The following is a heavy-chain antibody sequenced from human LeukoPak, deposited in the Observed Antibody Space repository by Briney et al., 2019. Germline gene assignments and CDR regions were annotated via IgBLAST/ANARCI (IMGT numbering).Heavy chain of an antibody. D-gene: IGHD3-10*01. CDR3: ARVSYYYGSGSGGANHAFDI. Sequence: GGSLRLSCAASGFTFSSYSMNWVRQAPGKGLEWVSSISSSSSYIYYADSVKGRFTISRDNAKTSLYLQMNSLRAEDPAVYHCARVSYYYGSGSGGANHAFDIWGQGTMVTVSS. CDR2: ISSSSSYI. V-gene: IGHV3-21*01. J-gene: IGHJ3*02. CDR1: GFTFSSYS.